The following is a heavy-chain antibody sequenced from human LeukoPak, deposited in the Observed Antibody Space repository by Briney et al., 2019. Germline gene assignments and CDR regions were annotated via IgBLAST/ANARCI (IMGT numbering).Heavy chain of an antibody. D-gene: IGHD6-19*01. J-gene: IGHJ5*02. CDR3: ARGTYSSGWPNWFDP. CDR1: GYTFTSYA. CDR2: INAGNGNT. Sequence: VASVKVSCTASGYTFTSYAMHWVRQAPGQRLEWMGWINAGNGNTKYSQKFQGRVTITRDTSASTAYMELSSLRSEDTAVYYCARGTYSSGWPNWFDPWGQGTLVTVSS. V-gene: IGHV1-3*01.